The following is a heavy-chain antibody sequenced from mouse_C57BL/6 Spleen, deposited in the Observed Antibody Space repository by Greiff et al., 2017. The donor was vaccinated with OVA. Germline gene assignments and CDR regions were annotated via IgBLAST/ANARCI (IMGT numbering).Heavy chain of an antibody. D-gene: IGHD4-1*01. V-gene: IGHV1-61*01. CDR1: GYTFTSYW. CDR2: IYPSDSET. CDR3: ARRLARYYFDY. Sequence: QVQLQQPGAELVRPGSSVKLSCKASGYTFTSYWMDWVKQRPGQGLEWIGNIYPSDSETHYNQKFKDKATLTVDKSSSTAYMQLSSLTSEDSAVYYCARRLARYYFDYWGQGTTLTVSS. J-gene: IGHJ2*01.